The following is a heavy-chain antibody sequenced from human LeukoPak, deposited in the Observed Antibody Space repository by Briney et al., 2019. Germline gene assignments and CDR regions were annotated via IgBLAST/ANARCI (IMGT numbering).Heavy chain of an antibody. CDR2: ISGSGGST. CDR1: GFTFSSYG. Sequence: GGSLRLSCAASGFTFSSYGMSWVRQAPGKGLEWVSAISGSGGSTYYADSVKGRFTISRDNSKNTLYLQMNSLRAEDTAVYYCATRLGYCSSTSCYGRGYYFDYWGQGTLVTVSS. J-gene: IGHJ4*02. V-gene: IGHV3-23*01. CDR3: ATRLGYCSSTSCYGRGYYFDY. D-gene: IGHD2-2*01.